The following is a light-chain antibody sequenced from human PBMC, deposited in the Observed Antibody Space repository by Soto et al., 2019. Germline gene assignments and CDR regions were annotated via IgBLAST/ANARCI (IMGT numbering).Light chain of an antibody. Sequence: ELVLTQSPGTLSLSPGERATLSCRASQTVRNNYLAWYQQKPGQAPRLLNYDTSSMATGIPGRFSGGGSGTDFTLTITRLEPEDFAVYYCQQFSSYPLTFGGGTKVEI. V-gene: IGKV3-20*01. CDR1: QTVRNNY. CDR3: QQFSSYPLT. CDR2: DTS. J-gene: IGKJ4*01.